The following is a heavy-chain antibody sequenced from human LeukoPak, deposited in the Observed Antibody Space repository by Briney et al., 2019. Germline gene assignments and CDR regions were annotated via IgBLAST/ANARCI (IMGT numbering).Heavy chain of an antibody. D-gene: IGHD6-19*01. V-gene: IGHV3-48*03. Sequence: GGSLRLSCAASGFTFSSYEMNWVRQAPGKGLEWVSYISGSSSTIHYADSVKGRFTISRDNAKNSLYLQMNSLRAEDTGVYYCVISSGWKGGYYFDFWGQGTLVTVSA. CDR1: GFTFSSYE. CDR3: VISSGWKGGYYFDF. CDR2: ISGSSSTI. J-gene: IGHJ4*02.